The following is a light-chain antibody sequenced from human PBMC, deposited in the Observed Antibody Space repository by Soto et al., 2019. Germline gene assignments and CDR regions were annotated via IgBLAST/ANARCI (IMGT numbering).Light chain of an antibody. CDR3: QQYYNWPGT. CDR1: QTISSW. Sequence: DIQMTQSPSTLSGSVGDRVTITCRASQTISSWLAWYQQKPGKAPKLLIYKASTLKSGVPSRFSGSGSGTEFTLTISSLQSEDFVVYYCQQYYNWPGTFGQGTKVDI. CDR2: KAS. J-gene: IGKJ1*01. V-gene: IGKV1-5*03.